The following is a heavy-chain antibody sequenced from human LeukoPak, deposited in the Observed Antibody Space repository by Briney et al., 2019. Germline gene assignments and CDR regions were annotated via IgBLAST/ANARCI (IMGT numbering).Heavy chain of an antibody. CDR3: ATLGATPDY. CDR2: ISSSGSTI. CDR1: GFTFSSYE. V-gene: IGHV3-48*03. J-gene: IGHJ4*02. D-gene: IGHD1-26*01. Sequence: GGSLRLSCAASGFTFSSYEMNWVRQAPGKGLEWVSYISSSGSTIYYADSVKGRFTISRDNAKNSLYLRMNSLRAEDTAVYYCATLGATPDYWGQGTLVTVSS.